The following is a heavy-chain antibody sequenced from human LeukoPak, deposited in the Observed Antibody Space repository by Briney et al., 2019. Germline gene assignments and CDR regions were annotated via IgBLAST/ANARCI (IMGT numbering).Heavy chain of an antibody. CDR2: INSDGSST. J-gene: IGHJ5*02. CDR1: GFTFSSYW. D-gene: IGHD2-2*01. V-gene: IGHV3-74*01. Sequence: GGSLRLSCAASGFTFSSYWMHWVRQAPGKGLVWVSRINSDGSSTSYADSVKGRFTISRDNAKNTLCLQMNSLRAEDTAVYYCARDLKEYQLLVGIDPWGQGTLVTVSS. CDR3: ARDLKEYQLLVGIDP.